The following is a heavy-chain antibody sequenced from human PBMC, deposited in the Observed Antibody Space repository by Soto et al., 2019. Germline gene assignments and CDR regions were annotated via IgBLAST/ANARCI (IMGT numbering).Heavy chain of an antibody. V-gene: IGHV3-9*01. Sequence: EVHLIESGGGWVQPGTSQRVSCAASGFTFQEYAMHWVRQAPGKGLEWVSGISSDGNTIAYADSVQGRFTVFRDNAKNSLYLQMNSLRAEDTALYYCTKAGYDLIYYFGMDVWGQGTTVTVSS. CDR2: ISSDGNTI. D-gene: IGHD5-12*01. J-gene: IGHJ6*02. CDR1: GFTFQEYA. CDR3: TKAGYDLIYYFGMDV.